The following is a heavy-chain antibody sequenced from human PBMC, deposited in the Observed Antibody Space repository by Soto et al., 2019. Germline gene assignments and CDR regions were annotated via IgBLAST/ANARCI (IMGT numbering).Heavy chain of an antibody. Sequence: QVQLVESGGGVVQPGRSLRLSCAASGFTFSSYGMHWVRQAPGKGLEWVAVIWYDGSIKYYVDSVKGRFTISRDNSNTTLYLQMNSLRAEDTAVYYCAKDRIAIAEWGQGTLVTVSS. CDR3: AKDRIAIAE. V-gene: IGHV3-33*06. CDR1: GFTFSSYG. D-gene: IGHD6-13*01. CDR2: IWYDGSIK. J-gene: IGHJ4*02.